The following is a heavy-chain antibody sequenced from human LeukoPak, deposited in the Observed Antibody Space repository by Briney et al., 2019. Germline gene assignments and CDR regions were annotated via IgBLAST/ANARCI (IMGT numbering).Heavy chain of an antibody. D-gene: IGHD3-16*02. J-gene: IGHJ4*02. CDR2: IIPIFGTA. CDR3: ASSLRLGELSLYY. V-gene: IGHV1-69*01. Sequence: ASVTVSCKASGGTFSSYAISWVRQAPGQGLEWMGGIIPIFGTANYAQKFQGRVTITADESTSTAYMELSSLRSEDTAVYYCASSLRLGELSLYYWGQGTLVTVSS. CDR1: GGTFSSYA.